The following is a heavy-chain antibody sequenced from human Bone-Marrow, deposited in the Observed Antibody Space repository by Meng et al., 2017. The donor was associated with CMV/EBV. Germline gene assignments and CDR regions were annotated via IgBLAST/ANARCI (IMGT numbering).Heavy chain of an antibody. CDR3: ARSGYDRNGMDV. D-gene: IGHD5-12*01. CDR2: INSDGSST. J-gene: IGHJ6*02. V-gene: IGHV3-74*01. CDR1: GFTFSSYW. Sequence: GGSLRLSCAASGFTFSSYWMHWVRQAPGKGLVWVSRINSDGSSTNYADSVKGRFTISRDNAKNTLYLQMNSLRAEDTAVYYCARSGYDRNGMDVRGQGTTVTVSS.